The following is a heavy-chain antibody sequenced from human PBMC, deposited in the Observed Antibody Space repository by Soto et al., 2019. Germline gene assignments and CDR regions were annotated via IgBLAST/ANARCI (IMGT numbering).Heavy chain of an antibody. D-gene: IGHD4-4*01. CDR2: ISYDGSNK. CDR1: GFTFSSYA. J-gene: IGHJ2*01. Sequence: GGSLRLSCAASGFTFSSYAMHWVRQAPGKGLEWVAVISYDGSNKYYTDSVKGRFTISRDNSKNTLYLQMNSLRAEDTAVYYCARPLWRDDYNWRYFDLWGRGTRVTVSS. CDR3: ARPLWRDDYNWRYFDL. V-gene: IGHV3-30-3*01.